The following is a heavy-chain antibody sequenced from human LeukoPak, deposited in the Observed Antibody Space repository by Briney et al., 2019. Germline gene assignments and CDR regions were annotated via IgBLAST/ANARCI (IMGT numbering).Heavy chain of an antibody. CDR2: ISSSSSYI. CDR3: AGSGIVGATLIDAFDI. Sequence: GGSLRLSCAASGFTFSSYSMNWVRQAPGKGLEWVSSISSSSSYIYYADSVKGRFTISRDNAKHSLFLQMNSLRAEDTAVYYCAGSGIVGATLIDAFDIWGQGTMVTVSS. J-gene: IGHJ3*02. D-gene: IGHD1-26*01. V-gene: IGHV3-21*01. CDR1: GFTFSSYS.